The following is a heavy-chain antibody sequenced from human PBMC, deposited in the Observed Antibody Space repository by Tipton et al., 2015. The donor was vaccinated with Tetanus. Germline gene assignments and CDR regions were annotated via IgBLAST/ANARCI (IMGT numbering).Heavy chain of an antibody. CDR2: IIPIFGTI. CDR3: ARSKGGTRDYDAIKC. J-gene: IGHJ1*01. D-gene: IGHD3-22*01. Sequence: QSGAEVKKPGSSVKISCETSGGSFSTYITSWVRQAPGQGLEWMGRIIPIFGTITYALKFQGRVTITADKSTSTAHMSLSSLRSEDTAVYYCARSKGGTRDYDAIKCWGQGTQVTVSS. V-gene: IGHV1-69*06. CDR1: GGSFSTYI.